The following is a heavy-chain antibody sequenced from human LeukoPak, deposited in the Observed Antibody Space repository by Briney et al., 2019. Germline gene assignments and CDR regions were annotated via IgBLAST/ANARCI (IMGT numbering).Heavy chain of an antibody. D-gene: IGHD3-22*01. CDR1: GFTFTSYV. J-gene: IGHJ4*02. Sequence: GGSLRLSCAASGFTFTSYVMDWVSQAPGKGLEWVSPISGRGGSTYYADSVKGRFTISRDNSKNTLYLQMNSLRAEDTAIYYCAKAREPYYDNSGIDHWGQGTLVTVSS. CDR2: ISGRGGST. CDR3: AKAREPYYDNSGIDH. V-gene: IGHV3-23*01.